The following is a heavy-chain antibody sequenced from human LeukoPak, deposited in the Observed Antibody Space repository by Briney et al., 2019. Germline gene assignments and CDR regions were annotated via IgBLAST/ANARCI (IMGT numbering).Heavy chain of an antibody. CDR3: ARFIAAGRFFDY. Sequence: ASVKVSCKASGYTFTNYDISWVRQAPGQGLEWMGWINAYNGNTNYAQKLQGRVTMTTDTSTSTAYMELRSLRSDDTAVYYCARFIAAGRFFDYWGQGTLVTVSS. D-gene: IGHD6-13*01. J-gene: IGHJ4*02. V-gene: IGHV1-18*01. CDR2: INAYNGNT. CDR1: GYTFTNYD.